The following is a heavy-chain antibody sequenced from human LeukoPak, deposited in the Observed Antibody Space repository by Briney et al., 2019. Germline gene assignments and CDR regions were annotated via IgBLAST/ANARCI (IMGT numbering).Heavy chain of an antibody. Sequence: SQTLSLTCTVSGGSISSGDYYWSWIRQPPGKGLEWIGYIHYSGSTYYNPSLKSRVTISVDTSKNQFSLKLSSVTAADTAVYYCAGNLVATSSIDYWGQGTLVTVSS. CDR1: GGSISSGDYY. J-gene: IGHJ4*02. CDR2: IHYSGST. D-gene: IGHD5-12*01. CDR3: AGNLVATSSIDY. V-gene: IGHV4-30-4*08.